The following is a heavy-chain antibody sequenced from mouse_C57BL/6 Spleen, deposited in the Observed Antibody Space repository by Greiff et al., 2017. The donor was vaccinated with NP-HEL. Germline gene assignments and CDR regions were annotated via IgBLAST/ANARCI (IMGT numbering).Heavy chain of an antibody. Sequence: QVTLKVCGPGILQPSQTLSLTCSFSGFSLSTFGMGVGWIRQPSGKGLEWLAHIWWDDDKYYNPALKSRLTISKDTSKNQVFLKIANVDTADTATYYCARIATDDGYYAAWFAYWGQGTLVTVSA. CDR2: IWWDDDK. CDR1: GFSLSTFGMG. CDR3: ARIATDDGYYAAWFAY. D-gene: IGHD2-3*01. V-gene: IGHV8-8*01. J-gene: IGHJ3*01.